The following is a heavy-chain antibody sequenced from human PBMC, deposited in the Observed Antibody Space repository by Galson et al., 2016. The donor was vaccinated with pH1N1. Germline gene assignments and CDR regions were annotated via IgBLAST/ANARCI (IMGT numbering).Heavy chain of an antibody. CDR2: INSDGSTT. J-gene: IGHJ4*02. V-gene: IGHV3-74*01. CDR3: ARGNMGLDY. D-gene: IGHD2/OR15-2a*01. Sequence: SLRLSCAASGFTFSKHWMHWVRQVPGKGLVWVSHINSDGSTTNYAGSVKGRFTISRYNAKNTLSLQMNSLRVEDTAVYYCARGNMGLDYWGQGILVTVSS. CDR1: GFTFSKHW.